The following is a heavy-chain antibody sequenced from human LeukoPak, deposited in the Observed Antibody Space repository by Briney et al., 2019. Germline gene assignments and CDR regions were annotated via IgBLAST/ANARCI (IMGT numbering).Heavy chain of an antibody. V-gene: IGHV1-69*13. J-gene: IGHJ6*03. Sequence: SVKVSCKASGGTFSSHAISWVRQALGQGLEWMGGILPIFGTATYAQKFQDRVTFTADESTNTAYMDLNSLRSEDTAVYYCARDRGTAASFTNYKYYYMDVWGKGTTVTVSS. CDR2: ILPIFGTA. D-gene: IGHD6-13*01. CDR3: ARDRGTAASFTNYKYYYMDV. CDR1: GGTFSSHA.